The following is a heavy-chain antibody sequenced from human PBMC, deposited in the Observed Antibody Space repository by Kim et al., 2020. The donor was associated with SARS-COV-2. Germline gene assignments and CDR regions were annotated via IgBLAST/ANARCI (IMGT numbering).Heavy chain of an antibody. J-gene: IGHJ4*02. V-gene: IGHV1-18*01. CDR2: AYNGNT. Sequence: AYNGNTNYAQKLQGRVTMTTDTSTSTAYMELRGLRSDDTAVYYCARDVNYWGQGTLVTVSS. CDR3: ARDVNY.